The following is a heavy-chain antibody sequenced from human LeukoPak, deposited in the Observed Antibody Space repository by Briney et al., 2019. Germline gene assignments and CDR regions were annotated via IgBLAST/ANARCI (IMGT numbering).Heavy chain of an antibody. CDR1: GFTCSSYG. J-gene: IGHJ3*02. Sequence: GGSLRLSCAASGFTCSSYGMSWVRQAPGKGLEWVSAISGSGGSTYYADSVKGRFTISRDNSKNTLYLQMNSLRAEDTAVYYCAKEGLLLWFGELLSAGAFDIWGQGTMVTVSS. V-gene: IGHV3-23*01. CDR3: AKEGLLLWFGELLSAGAFDI. D-gene: IGHD3-10*01. CDR2: ISGSGGST.